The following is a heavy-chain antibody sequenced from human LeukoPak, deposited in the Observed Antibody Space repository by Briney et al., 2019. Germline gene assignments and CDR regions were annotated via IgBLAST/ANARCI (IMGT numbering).Heavy chain of an antibody. CDR1: GGSISSYY. J-gene: IGHJ4*02. V-gene: IGHV4-4*09. D-gene: IGHD6-6*01. CDR3: ARMGSSGFSGFDY. CDR2: IYTSGST. Sequence: SETLSLTCTVSGGSISSYYWSWIRQPPGKGLEWIGYIYTSGSTNYNPSLKSRVTISVDTSKNQFSLKLSSVTAADTPVYYCARMGSSGFSGFDYWGQGTLDTVSS.